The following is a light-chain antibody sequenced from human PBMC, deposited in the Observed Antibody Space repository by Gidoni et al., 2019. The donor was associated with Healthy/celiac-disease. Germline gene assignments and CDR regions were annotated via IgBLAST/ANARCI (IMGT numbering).Light chain of an antibody. V-gene: IGKV3-15*01. CDR3: QQYNNGPRT. Sequence: EIVMTQSPATLSVSPGERATLSCRASQSVSSNLAWYQQKPGQAPRLLIYGASTRATGIPARFSGSGSGTEFTLTISSLQSEDFAVDYCQQYNNGPRTFGQGTKVEIK. J-gene: IGKJ1*01. CDR1: QSVSSN. CDR2: GAS.